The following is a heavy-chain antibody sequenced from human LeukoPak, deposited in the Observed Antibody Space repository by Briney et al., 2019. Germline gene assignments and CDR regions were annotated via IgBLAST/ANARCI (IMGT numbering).Heavy chain of an antibody. Sequence: GGSLRLSCAASGFSFSTYSMNWVRQAPGKGLEWVAVISNDGNNKYCADSVKGRFTISRDISKNTLYLQMSSLRAEDTAVYHCARDPGGHNYGPLDYWGQGTLVTVSS. V-gene: IGHV3-30-3*01. CDR3: ARDPGGHNYGPLDY. CDR1: GFSFSTYS. D-gene: IGHD5-18*01. J-gene: IGHJ4*02. CDR2: ISNDGNNK.